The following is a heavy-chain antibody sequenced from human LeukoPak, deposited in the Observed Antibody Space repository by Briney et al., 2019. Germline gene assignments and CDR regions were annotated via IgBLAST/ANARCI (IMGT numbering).Heavy chain of an antibody. CDR1: GFTFSRYG. CDR3: ARSVGFDY. D-gene: IGHD2-15*01. Sequence: AGGSLRLSCAASGFTFSRYGMHWVRQAPGKGLEWVSSISSSSSYIYYADSVKGRFTISRDNAKNSLYLQMNSLRAEDTAVYYCARSVGFDYWGQGTLVTVSS. J-gene: IGHJ4*02. V-gene: IGHV3-21*01. CDR2: ISSSSSYI.